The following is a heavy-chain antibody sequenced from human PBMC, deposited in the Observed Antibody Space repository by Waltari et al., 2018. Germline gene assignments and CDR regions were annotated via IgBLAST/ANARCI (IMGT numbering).Heavy chain of an antibody. CDR2: ISGSGGST. V-gene: IGHV3-23*01. Sequence: EVQLLESGGGLVQPGGSLRLSCAASGFTFSSYAMSWVRQPPGKGLERVSAISGSGGSTYYADSVKGRFTISRDNSKNTLYLQMNSLRAEDTAVYYCAKDQLVVPAAPHFDYWGQGTLVTVSS. J-gene: IGHJ4*02. CDR1: GFTFSSYA. CDR3: AKDQLVVPAAPHFDY. D-gene: IGHD2-2*01.